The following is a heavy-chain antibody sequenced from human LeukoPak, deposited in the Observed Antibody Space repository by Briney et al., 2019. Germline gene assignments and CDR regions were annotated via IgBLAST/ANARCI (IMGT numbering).Heavy chain of an antibody. D-gene: IGHD1-26*01. CDR2: INPYNGNT. CDR1: GYTFTTYG. CDR3: ARSKVGATIDY. V-gene: IGHV1-18*01. Sequence: ASVKVSCKASGYTFTTYGISLVRQAPGQGLECMGWINPYNGNTNYAQNLQGRVSMTTDTSTSTAYMEVRSLRSDDTAVYYCARSKVGATIDYWGQGTLVTVSS. J-gene: IGHJ4*02.